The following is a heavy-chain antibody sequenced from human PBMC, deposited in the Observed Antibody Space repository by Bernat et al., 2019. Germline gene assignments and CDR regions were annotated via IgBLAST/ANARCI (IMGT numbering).Heavy chain of an antibody. Sequence: EVQLVESGGGLVQPGGTLKLSCAASGFTFSGSAMHWVRQASGKGLEWVGRISTKTDSFATRYGASVKGRFTISRDDSKNTAYLQMNSLRTEDTAVYYCTAEVGVTLYNWFDPWGRGTRVTVSS. J-gene: IGHJ5*02. CDR2: ISTKTDSFAT. CDR1: GFTFSGSA. V-gene: IGHV3-73*01. CDR3: TAEVGVTLYNWFDP. D-gene: IGHD1-26*01.